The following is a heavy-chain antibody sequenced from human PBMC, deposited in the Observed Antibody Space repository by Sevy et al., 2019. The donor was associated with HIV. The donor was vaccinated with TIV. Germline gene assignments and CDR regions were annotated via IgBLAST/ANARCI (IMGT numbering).Heavy chain of an antibody. Sequence: GGSLKLSCAASGFTFSSFGMHWVRQVPGKGLESVSFISYDGSDKRYVDSVKGRFTISRDSSKNTLYLQMNSMRGGDTAVYYCAKDGPPYYTSGSYMYYFDYWGQGALVTVSS. D-gene: IGHD3-10*01. CDR2: ISYDGSDK. V-gene: IGHV3-30*18. J-gene: IGHJ4*02. CDR1: GFTFSSFG. CDR3: AKDGPPYYTSGSYMYYFDY.